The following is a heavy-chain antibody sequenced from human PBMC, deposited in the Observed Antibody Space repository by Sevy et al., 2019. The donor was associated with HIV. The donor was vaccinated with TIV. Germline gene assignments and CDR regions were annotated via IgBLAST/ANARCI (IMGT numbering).Heavy chain of an antibody. D-gene: IGHD6-19*01. J-gene: IGHJ3*02. Sequence: GGSLRLSCAASGFTFSSYGMHWVRQAPGKGLEWVAVIWYNGSNKYYVDSVKGRIIISRDSSKNTKYLQMNSMRAEDAVMYYCARDRGGGYGSGVFDIWGQGTMVTVSS. V-gene: IGHV3-33*01. CDR2: IWYNGSNK. CDR3: ARDRGGGYGSGVFDI. CDR1: GFTFSSYG.